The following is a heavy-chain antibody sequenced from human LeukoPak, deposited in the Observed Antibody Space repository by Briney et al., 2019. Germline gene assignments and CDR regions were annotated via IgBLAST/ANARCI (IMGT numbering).Heavy chain of an antibody. V-gene: IGHV4-39*07. CDR1: GGSISSSSYY. D-gene: IGHD6-13*01. CDR3: ARDHISTALRYSSSWSVDYFDY. Sequence: SETLSLTCTVSGGSISSSSYYWGWIRQPPGKGLEWIGSIYYSGSTYYNPSLKSRVTISVDTSKNQFSLKLSSATAADTAVYYCARDHISTALRYSSSWSVDYFDYWGQGTLVTVSS. CDR2: IYYSGST. J-gene: IGHJ4*02.